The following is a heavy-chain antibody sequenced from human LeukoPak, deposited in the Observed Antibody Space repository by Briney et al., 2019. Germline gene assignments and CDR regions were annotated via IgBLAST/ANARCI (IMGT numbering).Heavy chain of an antibody. CDR3: ARAAAGSYSSGSSTFDY. CDR2: IIPIFDTA. J-gene: IGHJ4*02. V-gene: IGHV1-69*05. CDR1: GGTFSSYA. Sequence: GASVKVPCKASGGTFSSYAISWVRQAPGQGLEWMGGIIPIFDTANYAQKFQGRVTITTDESTSTAYMELSSLRSEDTAVYYCARAAAGSYSSGSSTFDYWGQGTLVTVSS. D-gene: IGHD6-19*01.